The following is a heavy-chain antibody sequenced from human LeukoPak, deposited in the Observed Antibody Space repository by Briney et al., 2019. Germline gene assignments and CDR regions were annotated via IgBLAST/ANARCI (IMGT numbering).Heavy chain of an antibody. CDR2: THYSGST. CDR3: ARDGWELPDDAFDI. D-gene: IGHD1-26*01. CDR1: GHSIRSYY. Sequence: SETLSLTCTVSGHSIRSYYWNWVRQPPGKSLECIAFTHYSGSTFYNPSLKSRVSTSVDTSKNQFSLRLSFVTAAGTAMYYCARDGWELPDDAFDIWGQGTMVTVSS. J-gene: IGHJ3*02. V-gene: IGHV4-59*12.